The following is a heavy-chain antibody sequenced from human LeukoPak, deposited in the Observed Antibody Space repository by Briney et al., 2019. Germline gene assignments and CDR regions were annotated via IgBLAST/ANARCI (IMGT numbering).Heavy chain of an antibody. D-gene: IGHD1/OR15-1a*01. CDR3: ARPTTKDAFDI. CDR2: IYSGGYT. J-gene: IGHJ3*02. CDR1: GFTFSSCG. Sequence: GRSLRLSCAASGFTFSSCGMHWVRQAPGKGLEWVSIIYSGGYTYYADSVKGRFTISRDNSKNTLYLQMNSLRAEDTAVYYCARPTTKDAFDIWGQGTMVTVSS. V-gene: IGHV3-NL1*01.